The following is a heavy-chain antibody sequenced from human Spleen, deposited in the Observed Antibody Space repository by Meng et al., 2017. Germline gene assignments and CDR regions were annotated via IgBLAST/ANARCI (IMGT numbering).Heavy chain of an antibody. V-gene: IGHV4-39*07. CDR1: GGSISSSTYY. CDR2: IYYSGST. CDR3: ARKEAGYCSGGSCYQYNWFDP. J-gene: IGHJ5*02. D-gene: IGHD2-15*01. Sequence: SETLSLTCTVSGGSISSSTYYWCWIRQPPGKGLEWIGGIYYSGSTYYNPSLKSRVTISVDTSKNQFSLKLSSVTAADTAVYSRARKEAGYCSGGSCYQYNWFDPWGQGTLVTVSS.